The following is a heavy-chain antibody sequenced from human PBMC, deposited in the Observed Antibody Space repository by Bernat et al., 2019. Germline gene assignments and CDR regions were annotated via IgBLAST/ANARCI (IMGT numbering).Heavy chain of an antibody. V-gene: IGHV3-23*01. CDR2: ISGSGGST. J-gene: IGHJ5*02. Sequence: EVQLLESGGGLVQPGGSLRLSCAASGFTFSSYAMSWVRQAPGKGLEWVSAISGSGGSTYYADSVKGRCTISRDNSKNTLYLQMNSLRAEDTAVYYCAKSLLSVVVVAATWFDPWGQGTLVTVSS. CDR1: GFTFSSYA. D-gene: IGHD2-15*01. CDR3: AKSLLSVVVVAATWFDP.